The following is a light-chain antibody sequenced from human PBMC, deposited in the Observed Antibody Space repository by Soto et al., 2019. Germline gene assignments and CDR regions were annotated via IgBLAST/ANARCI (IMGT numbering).Light chain of an antibody. J-gene: IGKJ1*01. CDR3: QQYAGSPWT. Sequence: EIVLTQSPGTLSLSPGERATLSCSASQSVSSTYLAWYRQKPGQPPRLLIYGASSRATGIPDRFSGSGSGTDFTLIISRLEPEDFAVYYCQQYAGSPWTFGQGTKVEIK. CDR1: QSVSSTY. CDR2: GAS. V-gene: IGKV3-20*01.